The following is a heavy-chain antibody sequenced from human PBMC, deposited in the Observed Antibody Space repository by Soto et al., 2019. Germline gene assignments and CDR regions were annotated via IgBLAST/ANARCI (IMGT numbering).Heavy chain of an antibody. V-gene: IGHV2-5*02. D-gene: IGHD3-16*01. J-gene: IGHJ4*02. CDR3: ARALGSWGAYYFDY. CDR1: GFSLNTYGVG. Sequence: QITLKESGPTLVKPTQTLTLTCTVSGFSLNTYGVGVGWIRQPPGKALEWLALIYWDDDKRYSPSLKSRLTLTKDTSKNHVVLTMTNMDPVDTVTYYCARALGSWGAYYFDYWGQGTLVTVSS. CDR2: IYWDDDK.